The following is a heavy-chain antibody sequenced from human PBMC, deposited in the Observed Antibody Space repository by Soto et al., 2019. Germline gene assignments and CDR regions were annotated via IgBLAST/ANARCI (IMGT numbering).Heavy chain of an antibody. J-gene: IGHJ4*02. Sequence: EVRLLESGGGLVKPGGSLRLSCATSGLTFSNYAMSWVRQAPGGGLEWVSSMSGSSSTTYYADSVRGRFTISRDRSKNTLYLQMRSLIAEDTALYYCAKNQERELPRVIDFWGQGTLVTVSS. V-gene: IGHV3-23*01. CDR3: AKNQERELPRVIDF. CDR2: MSGSSSTT. D-gene: IGHD1-7*01. CDR1: GLTFSNYA.